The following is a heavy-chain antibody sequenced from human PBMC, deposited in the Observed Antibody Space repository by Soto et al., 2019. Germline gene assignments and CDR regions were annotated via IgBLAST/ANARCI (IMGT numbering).Heavy chain of an antibody. J-gene: IGHJ6*02. V-gene: IGHV3-23*01. CDR2: ISASGGST. CDR1: GFTFSRYA. D-gene: IGHD5-12*01. Sequence: GGSLRLSCAASGFTFSRYAMSWVRQAPGKGLQWVSTISASGGSTYYADSVKGRFTVSRDKYKNTLYLQMNSLRAEDTAVYYCAKDYVDIVATGYGMDVWGQGTTVTVSS. CDR3: AKDYVDIVATGYGMDV.